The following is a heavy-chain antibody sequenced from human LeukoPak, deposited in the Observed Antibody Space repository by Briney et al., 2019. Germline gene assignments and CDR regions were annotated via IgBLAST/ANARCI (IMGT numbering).Heavy chain of an antibody. Sequence: GGSLRLSCAASGFTFSSYGMHWVRQAPGKGLEWVTFIRYDGSNKYYADSVKGRFTISRDNAKNSLYLQMNSLRAEDTAVYYCARDAYSSSWSPGGDYFDYWGQGTLVTVSS. CDR1: GFTFSSYG. CDR2: IRYDGSNK. J-gene: IGHJ4*02. V-gene: IGHV3-30*02. D-gene: IGHD6-13*01. CDR3: ARDAYSSSWSPGGDYFDY.